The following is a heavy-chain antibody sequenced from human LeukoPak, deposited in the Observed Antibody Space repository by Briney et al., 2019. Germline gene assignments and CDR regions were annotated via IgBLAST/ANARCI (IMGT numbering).Heavy chain of an antibody. CDR1: VGSVSSGSYY. CDR3: ARYLDSGRANHFDY. V-gene: IGHV4-61*03. D-gene: IGHD3/OR15-3a*01. J-gene: IGHJ4*02. Sequence: PSETLSLTCTVSVGSVSSGSYYWSWIRQPPGKGLEWIGYIYYSGSTNYNPSLKSRVTISVDTSKNHFSLKLSSVTAADTAVYFCARYLDSGRANHFDYWGQGILVTVSS. CDR2: IYYSGST.